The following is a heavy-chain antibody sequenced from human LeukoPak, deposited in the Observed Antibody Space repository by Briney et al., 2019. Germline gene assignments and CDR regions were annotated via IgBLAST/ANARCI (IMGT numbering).Heavy chain of an antibody. J-gene: IGHJ5*02. D-gene: IGHD1-26*01. CDR3: ARSRAFNSGAFDP. Sequence: SETLSLTCTVSGASVSSASYWSWIRQPPGKGVEWIAHIYNGVNTNYNPSLKSRVTISIDTSKNQFSLRLNSVTAADTAVYYCARSRAFNSGAFDPWGQGSLVTVSS. V-gene: IGHV4-61*01. CDR1: GASVSSASY. CDR2: IYNGVNT.